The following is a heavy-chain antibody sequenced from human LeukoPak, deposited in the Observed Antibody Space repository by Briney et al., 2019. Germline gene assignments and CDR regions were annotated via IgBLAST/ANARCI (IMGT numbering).Heavy chain of an antibody. CDR1: GYTFSDSY. V-gene: IGHV1-69-2*01. J-gene: IGHJ4*02. Sequence: ATVKISCKTSGYTFSDSYIHWVKQAPGKGLEWMGLVDPEDGEAKYAENFHDRVTITADTSTDTAYLELTSLTSEDAALYYCARERDRSLSFDYWGQGTLVTVSS. D-gene: IGHD3-16*01. CDR2: VDPEDGEA. CDR3: ARERDRSLSFDY.